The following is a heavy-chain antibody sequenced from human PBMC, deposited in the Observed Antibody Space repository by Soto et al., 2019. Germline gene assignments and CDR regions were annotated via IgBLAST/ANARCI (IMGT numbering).Heavy chain of an antibody. V-gene: IGHV3-23*01. Sequence: EVQLLESGGGLVQPGGSLRLSCAASGFTFSNYAMTWCRQAPGKGLEWVSVITGSGGGTYFVDSVKGRFTISRDNSKNSVFLQMNSLRAEDTAVYYCAKRPLTAAGFDYWGQGTLVTVSS. CDR1: GFTFSNYA. CDR3: AKRPLTAAGFDY. CDR2: ITGSGGGT. J-gene: IGHJ4*02. D-gene: IGHD6-13*01.